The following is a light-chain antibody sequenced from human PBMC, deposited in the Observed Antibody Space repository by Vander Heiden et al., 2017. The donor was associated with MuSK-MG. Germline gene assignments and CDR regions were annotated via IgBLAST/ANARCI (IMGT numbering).Light chain of an antibody. CDR2: DAS. V-gene: IGKV1-33*01. J-gene: IGKJ3*01. CDR3: QQDDNLPFT. Sequence: IQMTHSPSSLPASVEDRVTITCEASQDISNSLNWCQQKTGKAPKLLIYDASNLETGVASRFSGSGAGTDFTFTIISLQPDDIVTYYCQQDDNLPFTFGHGTKVDIK. CDR1: QDISNS.